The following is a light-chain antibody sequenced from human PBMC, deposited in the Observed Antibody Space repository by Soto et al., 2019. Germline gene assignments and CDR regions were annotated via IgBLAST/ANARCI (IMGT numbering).Light chain of an antibody. Sequence: DIQMTQSPSSLSASVGDRVTITCRASQNIRRDLNWYQQKPGKAPKLLIYAASILQGGVPSRFSGSGSGADFTLTISSLQPEDFATYYCQQTYSLPLTFGGGTKVDIK. J-gene: IGKJ4*01. CDR1: QNIRRD. CDR2: AAS. CDR3: QQTYSLPLT. V-gene: IGKV1-39*01.